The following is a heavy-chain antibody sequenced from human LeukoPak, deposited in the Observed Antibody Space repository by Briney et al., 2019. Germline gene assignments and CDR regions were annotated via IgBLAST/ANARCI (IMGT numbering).Heavy chain of an antibody. CDR2: ISSSSSTI. CDR1: GFTFSSYS. J-gene: IGHJ4*02. V-gene: IGHV3-48*04. CDR3: ARDPRTTVITDYFDY. D-gene: IGHD4-17*01. Sequence: PGGSLRLSCAASGFTFSSYSMNWVRQAPGKGLEWVSYISSSSSTIYYADSVKGRFTISRDNAKNSLYLQMNSLRAGDTAVYYCARDPRTTVITDYFDYWGQGTLVTVSS.